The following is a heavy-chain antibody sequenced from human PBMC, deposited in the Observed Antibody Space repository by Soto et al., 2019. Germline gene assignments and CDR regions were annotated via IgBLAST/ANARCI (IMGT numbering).Heavy chain of an antibody. J-gene: IGHJ4*02. D-gene: IGHD3-16*01. V-gene: IGHV3-7*01. CDR2: IKHDGREK. Sequence: GGYLIHPCTASAFSLSGYSMHLGRQAPGKGLQWEANIKHDGREKSYVDSVKGRFTISRDNAKNSLSLQMNSLRAEDMAVYYCARETYDYVWGSYYYIAYYYFDSLGEGT. CDR3: ARETYDYVWGSYYYIAYYYFDS. CDR1: AFSLSGYS.